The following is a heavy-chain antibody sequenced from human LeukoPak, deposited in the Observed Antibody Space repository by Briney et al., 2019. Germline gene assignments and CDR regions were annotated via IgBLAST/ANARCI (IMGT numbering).Heavy chain of an antibody. J-gene: IGHJ4*02. CDR3: ARESDSGGFSNY. CDR1: GNSISSSYY. D-gene: IGHD3-22*01. Sequence: PSETLSLTCAVSGNSISSSYYWGWIRQPPEKGLEWIGTIYHSGSTSYNPSLKSRVTISVDTSENQFSLRLSSVTAADTAVYYCARESDSGGFSNYWGQGILVTVSS. V-gene: IGHV4-38-2*01. CDR2: IYHSGST.